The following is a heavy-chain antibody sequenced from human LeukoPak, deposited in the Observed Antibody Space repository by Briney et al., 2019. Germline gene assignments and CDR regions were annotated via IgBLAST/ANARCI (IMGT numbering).Heavy chain of an antibody. CDR3: ARGEYCSGGSCFYFDY. V-gene: IGHV3-7*01. J-gene: IGHJ4*02. CDR1: GFTFSSYW. CDR2: IKQDGSEK. Sequence: GGSLRLSCAASGFTFSSYWMSWVRQAPGKRLEWVANIKQDGSEKYYVDSVKGRSTISRDNAKNSLYLQMNSLRAEDTAVYYCARGEYCSGGSCFYFDYWGQGTLVTVSS. D-gene: IGHD2-15*01.